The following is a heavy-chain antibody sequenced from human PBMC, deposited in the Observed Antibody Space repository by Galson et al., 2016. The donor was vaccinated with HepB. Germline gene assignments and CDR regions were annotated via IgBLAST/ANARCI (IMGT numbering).Heavy chain of an antibody. CDR2: ISSNGGRT. Sequence: SLRLSCAASGFSLNKYVMHWVRQSPGKGLEFVSSISSNGGRTHYADSVKGRFTNSRDNSKNMVYLVMNSLRPEDTAVYYCVNKLELPRYSFGVDVWGRGTTVIVS. D-gene: IGHD1-7*01. CDR3: VNKLELPRYSFGVDV. V-gene: IGHV3-64D*06. J-gene: IGHJ6*02. CDR1: GFSLNKYV.